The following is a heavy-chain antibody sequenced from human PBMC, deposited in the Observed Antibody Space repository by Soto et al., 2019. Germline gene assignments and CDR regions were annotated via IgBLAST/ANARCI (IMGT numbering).Heavy chain of an antibody. Sequence: SETLSLTCAVYGGSFSGYYWSWIRQPPGKGLEWIGEINHSGSTNYNPSLKSRATISADTSKNQFSLKLSSVTAADTAVYYCAMNNDYPQISFDFLGEATMVTV. CDR1: GGSFSGYY. D-gene: IGHD1-1*01. CDR2: INHSGST. CDR3: AMNNDYPQISFDF. J-gene: IGHJ3*01. V-gene: IGHV4-34*01.